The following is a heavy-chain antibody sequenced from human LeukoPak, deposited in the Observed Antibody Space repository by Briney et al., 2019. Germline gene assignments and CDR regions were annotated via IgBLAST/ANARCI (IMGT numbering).Heavy chain of an antibody. CDR3: AKPLAAAGIMYYFDY. J-gene: IGHJ4*02. D-gene: IGHD6-13*01. Sequence: PGGSLGLSCAASGFTFSSYGMHWVRQAPGKGLEWVAFIRYDGSNKYYADSVKGRFTISRDNSKNTLYLQMNSLRAEDTAVYYCAKPLAAAGIMYYFDYWGQGTLVTVSS. CDR2: IRYDGSNK. CDR1: GFTFSSYG. V-gene: IGHV3-30*02.